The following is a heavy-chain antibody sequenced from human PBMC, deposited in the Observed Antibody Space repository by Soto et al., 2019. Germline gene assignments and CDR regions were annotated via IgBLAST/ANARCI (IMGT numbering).Heavy chain of an antibody. J-gene: IGHJ6*03. CDR3: ARVKTFIGVICFEPSQMKFYYYCYMDV. CDR1: GGSISSGGYY. CDR2: IYYSGST. D-gene: IGHD2-15*01. Sequence: SETLSLTCTVSGGSISSGGYYWSWIRQHPGKGLEWIGYIYYSGSTYYNPSLKSRVTISVDTSKNQFSLKLSSVTAADTAVYYFARVKTFIGVICFEPSQMKFYYYCYMDVWGKGTTVTVSS. V-gene: IGHV4-31*03.